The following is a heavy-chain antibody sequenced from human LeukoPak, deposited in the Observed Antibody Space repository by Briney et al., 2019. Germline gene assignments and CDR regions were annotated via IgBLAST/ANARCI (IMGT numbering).Heavy chain of an antibody. Sequence: ASVKVSCKASGYTFTSYGISWVRQAPGQGLEWMGWISAYNGNTNYAQKLQGRVTMTTDTSTSTAYMELRSLRSDDTAVYYCARARSSVARRHYNMDVWGKGTTVTISS. CDR1: GYTFTSYG. CDR3: ARARSSVARRHYNMDV. D-gene: IGHD6-19*01. CDR2: ISAYNGNT. V-gene: IGHV1-18*01. J-gene: IGHJ6*03.